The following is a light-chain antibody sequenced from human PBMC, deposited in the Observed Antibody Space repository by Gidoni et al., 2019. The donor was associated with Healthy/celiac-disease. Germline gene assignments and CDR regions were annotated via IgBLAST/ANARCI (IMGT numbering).Light chain of an antibody. V-gene: IGKV2-30*01. Sequence: DVVLTQSPLSLSVSLGQPASISCRSSQGLLYRGESTFLDWYQQRPGQSPRRLIFRVSRRDSGVPDRFSASGSGTDFTLKISRVEAEDVGVYYCLQRAHLPWTFGQGTKVEIK. J-gene: IGKJ1*01. CDR2: RVS. CDR1: QGLLYRGESTF. CDR3: LQRAHLPWT.